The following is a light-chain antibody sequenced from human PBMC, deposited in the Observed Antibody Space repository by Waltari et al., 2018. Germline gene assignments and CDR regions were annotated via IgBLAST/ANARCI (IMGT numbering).Light chain of an antibody. V-gene: IGKV1-8*01. CDR3: QQYYSYPYT. Sequence: AIRMTQSPSSLSASTGDRVTITCRASQGISSYLAWYQQKPGKAPKLLIYAASTLQSGVPSRFSCSGSGTDFTLTISCLQSEDFATYYCQQYYSYPYTFGQGTKLEI. J-gene: IGKJ2*01. CDR1: QGISSY. CDR2: AAS.